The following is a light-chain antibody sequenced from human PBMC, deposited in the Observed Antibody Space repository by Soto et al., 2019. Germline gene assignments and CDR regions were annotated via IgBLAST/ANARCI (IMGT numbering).Light chain of an antibody. Sequence: DIQMTQPPSSLSASVGDRVTITRRASQYVINWLAWYQHKPGKAPQLLIYDASVLETGVPSRFSGSGSGTEFTLAISGLQSNDFATYYCQQYNTYWTIGP. CDR1: QYVINW. J-gene: IGKJ3*01. CDR2: DAS. V-gene: IGKV1-5*01. CDR3: QQYNTYWT.